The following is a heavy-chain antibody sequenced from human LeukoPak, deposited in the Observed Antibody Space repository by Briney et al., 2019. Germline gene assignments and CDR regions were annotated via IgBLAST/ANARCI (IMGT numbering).Heavy chain of an antibody. CDR3: ARNSSTIVSRIRTAIGFDS. CDR2: ISHSGST. CDR1: GGSFSGYF. J-gene: IGHJ4*02. D-gene: IGHD5/OR15-5a*01. V-gene: IGHV4-34*01. Sequence: SETLSLTCAVYGGSFSGYFWSYIRQPPGKGLEWLGEISHSGSTNYSPSLKSRVTISVDTSKNQFSLKLSSVTAADTAVYYCARNSSTIVSRIRTAIGFDSWGQGTRVTVSS.